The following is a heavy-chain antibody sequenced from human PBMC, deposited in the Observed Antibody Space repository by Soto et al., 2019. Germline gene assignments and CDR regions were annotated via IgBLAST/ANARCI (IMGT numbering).Heavy chain of an antibody. J-gene: IGHJ6*02. CDR1: GGSISSYY. CDR3: AREGGGWYFYGMDV. D-gene: IGHD6-19*01. Sequence: QVQLQESGPGLVKPSETLSLTCTVSGGSISSYYWSWIRQPPGKGLEWIGYIYYSGSTNYHPSLKTSVTISVDTSKNLFSLKLSSVTAADTAVYYCAREGGGWYFYGMDVWGQGTTVTVSS. CDR2: IYYSGST. V-gene: IGHV4-59*01.